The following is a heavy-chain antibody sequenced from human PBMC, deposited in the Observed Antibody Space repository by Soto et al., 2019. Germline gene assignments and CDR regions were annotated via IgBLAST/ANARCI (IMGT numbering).Heavy chain of an antibody. Sequence: EVQLVESGGGLVRPGGSLRLSCAASGFTFSYYWMHWVRQAPGKGLVWVSRIHSDGSSTTYADFVKGRFIISRDNARNMGHLHMNSLRLGDTAIYYCARGDRGALDLWGQGTVVTVSS. CDR3: ARGDRGALDL. CDR1: GFTFSYYW. CDR2: IHSDGSST. J-gene: IGHJ3*01. D-gene: IGHD1-26*01. V-gene: IGHV3-74*01.